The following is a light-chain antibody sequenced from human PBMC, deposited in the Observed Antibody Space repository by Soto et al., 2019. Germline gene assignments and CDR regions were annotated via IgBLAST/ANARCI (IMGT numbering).Light chain of an antibody. J-gene: IGKJ4*01. CDR2: DAS. Sequence: DIRMTQSPATLSASVGDRVTITCRASQSIKNWLAWYQQKPGPAPKFLIYDASTLESGVPSRFSGTGSGTDFTLTDSSLQCDDFATYFCEQYDDYPLTSGGGTKVDIK. CDR3: EQYDDYPLT. CDR1: QSIKNW. V-gene: IGKV1-5*01.